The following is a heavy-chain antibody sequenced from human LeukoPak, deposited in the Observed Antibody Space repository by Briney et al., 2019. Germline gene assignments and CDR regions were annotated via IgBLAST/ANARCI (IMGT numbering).Heavy chain of an antibody. CDR3: ARGPF. J-gene: IGHJ4*02. CDR2: ISSGSSYT. CDR1: GFTFDDYG. V-gene: IGHV3-11*05. Sequence: PGGSLRLSCAASGFTFDDYGMSWIRQAPGKGLEWVSYISSGSSYTNYADSVKGRFTISRGNAKNSLYLQMNSLRAEDTAVYYCARGPFWGQGTLVTVSS.